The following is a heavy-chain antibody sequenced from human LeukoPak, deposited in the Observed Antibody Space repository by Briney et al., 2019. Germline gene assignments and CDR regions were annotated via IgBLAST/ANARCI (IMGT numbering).Heavy chain of an antibody. Sequence: GGSLRLSCAASGFTFSSYSMNWVRQAPGKGLGWVSSISSSSTYILYADSVKGRFTISRDNAKNSLYLQMNSLRAEDTAVYYCARFETIAVAGKDYWGQGTLVTVSA. CDR3: ARFETIAVAGKDY. CDR2: ISSSSTYI. V-gene: IGHV3-21*01. J-gene: IGHJ4*02. D-gene: IGHD6-19*01. CDR1: GFTFSSYS.